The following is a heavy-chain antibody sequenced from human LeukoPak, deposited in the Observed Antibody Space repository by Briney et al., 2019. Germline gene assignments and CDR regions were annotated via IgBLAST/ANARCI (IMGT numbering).Heavy chain of an antibody. J-gene: IGHJ4*02. V-gene: IGHV1-2*06. CDR1: GYTFTGYY. D-gene: IGHD3-22*01. Sequence: ASVTVSCKASGYTFTGYYMHWVRQAPGQGLEWMGRINPNSGGTNYARKFQGRVTMTRDTSISTAYMELSRLRSDDTAVYYCARLDWYYYDSSGSTFDYWGQGTLVTVSS. CDR2: INPNSGGT. CDR3: ARLDWYYYDSSGSTFDY.